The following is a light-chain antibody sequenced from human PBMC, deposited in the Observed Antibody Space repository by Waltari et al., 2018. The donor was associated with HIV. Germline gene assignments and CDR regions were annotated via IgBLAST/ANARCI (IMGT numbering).Light chain of an antibody. J-gene: IGKJ5*01. CDR2: DAS. CDR1: QSVATY. CDR3: QQRNIPIT. V-gene: IGKV3-11*01. Sequence: EIMLTQSPATLPLSPGKKATLSCRASQSVATYLAWFQQRPGQAPRVLIYDASNRANGIPARFSGSGSGTDFTLTISSLEPEDFGVYYCQQRNIPITFGQGTRLEI.